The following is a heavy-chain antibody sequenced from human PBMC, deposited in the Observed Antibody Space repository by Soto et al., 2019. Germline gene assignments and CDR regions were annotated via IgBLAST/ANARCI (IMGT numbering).Heavy chain of an antibody. CDR1: GYTFSNFW. CDR3: ARSPRSSPYFDY. V-gene: IGHV5-51*01. CDR2: IYPGDHET. D-gene: IGHD6-13*01. J-gene: IGHJ4*02. Sequence: ESLTISCQSSGYTFSNFWIGWVRQLPGKGLEWMGIIYPGDHETRYSPSFHGKVTISADRSINTAYLQWNSLEASDTAFYFCARSPRSSPYFDYWGQGALVTVSS.